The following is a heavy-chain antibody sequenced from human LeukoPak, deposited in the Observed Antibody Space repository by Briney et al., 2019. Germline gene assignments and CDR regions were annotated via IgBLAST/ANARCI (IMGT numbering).Heavy chain of an antibody. CDR3: AKIRHKQWREGPVDY. CDR2: IKQDGSKK. V-gene: IGHV3-7*01. J-gene: IGHJ4*02. D-gene: IGHD6-19*01. CDR1: GFPFSSYW. Sequence: PGGSLRLSCVASGFPFSSYWMTWVRQAPGKGLEWVANIKQDGSKKSYVDSVKGRFTISRDNAKNSLYLQMNSLRAEDTAIYYCAKIRHKQWREGPVDYWGQGTLVTVSS.